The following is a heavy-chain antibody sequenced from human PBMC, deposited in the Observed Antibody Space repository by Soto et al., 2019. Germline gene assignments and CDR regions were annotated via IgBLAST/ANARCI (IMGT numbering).Heavy chain of an antibody. Sequence: QVQLVQSGAEVKKPGASVKVSCKASGYTFTSYAMHWVRQAPGQRLEWMGWINAGNGNTKYSQKFQGRVTITRDTSASTAYMELSSLRSEDTAVYYCARAWYGDYGGTRPGFCDPWGQGTLVTVSS. CDR2: INAGNGNT. D-gene: IGHD4-17*01. V-gene: IGHV1-3*01. CDR1: GYTFTSYA. J-gene: IGHJ5*02. CDR3: ARAWYGDYGGTRPGFCDP.